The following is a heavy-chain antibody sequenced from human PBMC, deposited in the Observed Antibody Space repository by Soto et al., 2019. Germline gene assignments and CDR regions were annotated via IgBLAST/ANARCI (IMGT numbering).Heavy chain of an antibody. CDR3: ARDLSPYCTNGVCYSNGHY. J-gene: IGHJ4*02. D-gene: IGHD2-8*01. V-gene: IGHV1-46*01. CDR1: GYTFTSYY. CDR2: INPSGGST. Sequence: QVQLVQSGAEVKKPGASVKVSCKASGYTFTSYYMHWVRQAPGQGLEWMGIINPSGGSTSYAQKFQGRVTMTRDTSTSTVYMELSSLRSEDTAVYYCARDLSPYCTNGVCYSNGHYWGQGTLVTVSS.